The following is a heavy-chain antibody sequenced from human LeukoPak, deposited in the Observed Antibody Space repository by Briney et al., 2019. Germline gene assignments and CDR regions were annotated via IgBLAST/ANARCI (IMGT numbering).Heavy chain of an antibody. V-gene: IGHV6-1*01. CDR1: GDSVSSNSAA. CDR2: TYYRSKWYN. D-gene: IGHD2-2*01. J-gene: IGHJ6*02. Sequence: SQTLSLTFAISGDSVSSNSAAWNWLRQSPSRGLEWLGRTYYRSKWYNDYAVSVKSRITINPDTSKNQFSLQLNSVTPEDTAVYYCARAYCSSTSCYLSYGMDVWGQGTTVTVSS. CDR3: ARAYCSSTSCYLSYGMDV.